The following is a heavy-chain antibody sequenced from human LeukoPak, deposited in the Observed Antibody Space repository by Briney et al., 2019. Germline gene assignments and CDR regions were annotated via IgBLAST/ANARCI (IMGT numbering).Heavy chain of an antibody. Sequence: GESLKISCKVSGYSFPSYWITWVRQMPGKGLEWMGRIAPSDSYTDYSPSFEGHVTMSAERSISTAYLQWSSLKASDTAMYYCASGGLRGYSYGQLDYWGQGTLVTVSS. CDR3: ASGGLRGYSYGQLDY. D-gene: IGHD5-18*01. CDR2: IAPSDSYT. V-gene: IGHV5-10-1*01. J-gene: IGHJ4*02. CDR1: GYSFPSYW.